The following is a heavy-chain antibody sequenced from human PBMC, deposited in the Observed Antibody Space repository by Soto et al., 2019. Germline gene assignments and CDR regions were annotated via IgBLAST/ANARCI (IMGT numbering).Heavy chain of an antibody. Sequence: EVQLVESGGGLVQPGGSLRLSCAASGFTFSNYGMNWARQAPGRGLEWVTHINAPGETKSYSDSVKGRFTISRDDAKNSLYLQMNSLTADDTPIYYCARDPAGINDFDYWGQGTLVTVSS. CDR2: INAPGETK. CDR3: ARDPAGINDFDY. J-gene: IGHJ4*02. V-gene: IGHV3-48*04. CDR1: GFTFSNYG. D-gene: IGHD2-21*01.